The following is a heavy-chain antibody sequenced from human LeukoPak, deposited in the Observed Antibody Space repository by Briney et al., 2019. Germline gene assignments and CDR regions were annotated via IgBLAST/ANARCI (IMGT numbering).Heavy chain of an antibody. J-gene: IGHJ4*02. CDR1: GFTFDDYA. V-gene: IGHV3-9*01. D-gene: IGHD1-1*01. Sequence: GRSLRLSCAASGFTFDDYAMHWVRQAPGKGLEWVSGISWNSGSIGYADSVKGRFTISRDNSKNTLYLQMNSLRAEDTAVYYCAKLDWNGYFDYWGQGTLVTVSS. CDR2: ISWNSGSI. CDR3: AKLDWNGYFDY.